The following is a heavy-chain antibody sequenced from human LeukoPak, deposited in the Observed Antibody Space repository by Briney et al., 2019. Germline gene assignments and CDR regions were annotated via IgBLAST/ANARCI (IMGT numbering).Heavy chain of an antibody. V-gene: IGHV1-46*01. J-gene: IGHJ3*02. CDR2: INPSGGST. D-gene: IGHD1-7*01. CDR1: GYTFTSYY. Sequence: ASVKVSCKASGYTFTSYYMHWVRQAPGQGLEWMGIINPSGGSTSYAQKFQGRVTMTRDTSTSTVYMEVSSLRSEDTAVYYCARAGSITGTTVDAFDIWGQGTMVTV. CDR3: ARAGSITGTTVDAFDI.